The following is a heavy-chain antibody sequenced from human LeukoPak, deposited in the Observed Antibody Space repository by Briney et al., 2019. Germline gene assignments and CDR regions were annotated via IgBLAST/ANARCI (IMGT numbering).Heavy chain of an antibody. D-gene: IGHD3-10*01. J-gene: IGHJ2*01. V-gene: IGHV3-21*01. CDR1: GFTFRSYS. Sequence: GGSLRLSCVVSGFTFRSYSMNWVRQAPGGGLEWVSSISSSSSYIYYADSVQGRFTISRDNATNSLYLQMNSLRAENTALYYCARDLTYGRSPPGWYFDLWGRGALVTVSS. CDR3: ARDLTYGRSPPGWYFDL. CDR2: ISSSSSYI.